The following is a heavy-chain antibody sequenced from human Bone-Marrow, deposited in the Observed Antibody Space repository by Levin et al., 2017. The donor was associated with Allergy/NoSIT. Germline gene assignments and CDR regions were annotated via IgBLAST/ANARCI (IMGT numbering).Heavy chain of an antibody. J-gene: IGHJ5*02. D-gene: IGHD2-15*01. CDR1: GYTFTSYH. Sequence: VASVKVSCKTSGYTFTSYHVYWVRQATGQGLEWMGYINPNSGNTGYAQKFQGRVTMTRNSSITTAYMELSGLTSEDTAMYYCARGDCYSGSCYGPDWFDPWGQGTQVTVSS. V-gene: IGHV1-8*01. CDR3: ARGDCYSGSCYGPDWFDP. CDR2: INPNSGNT.